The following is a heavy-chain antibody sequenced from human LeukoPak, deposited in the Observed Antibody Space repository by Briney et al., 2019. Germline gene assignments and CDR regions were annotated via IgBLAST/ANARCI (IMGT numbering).Heavy chain of an antibody. CDR1: GGSFSGYY. V-gene: IGHV4-34*01. CDR2: INHSGST. J-gene: IGHJ4*02. Sequence: SETLSLTCAVYGGSFSGYYWSWIRRPPGKGLEWIGEINHSGSTNYNPSLKSRVTISVDTSKNQFSLKLSSVTAADTAVYYCAREDSADSSGYYFYYWGQGTLVTVSS. CDR3: AREDSADSSGYYFYY. D-gene: IGHD3-22*01.